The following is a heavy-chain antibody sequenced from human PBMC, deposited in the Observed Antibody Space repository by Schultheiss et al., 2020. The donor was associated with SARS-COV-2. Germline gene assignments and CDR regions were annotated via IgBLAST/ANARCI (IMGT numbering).Heavy chain of an antibody. D-gene: IGHD6-19*01. CDR2: ISGSGGST. CDR3: ATSSSGWYSFDY. V-gene: IGHV3-23*01. Sequence: GESLKISCAASGFTFSSYSMNWVRQAPGKGLEWVSAISGSGGSTYYADSVKGRFTISRDNSKNTLFLQMNSLRAEDTAVYYCATSSSGWYSFDYWGQGTLVTVSS. CDR1: GFTFSSYS. J-gene: IGHJ4*02.